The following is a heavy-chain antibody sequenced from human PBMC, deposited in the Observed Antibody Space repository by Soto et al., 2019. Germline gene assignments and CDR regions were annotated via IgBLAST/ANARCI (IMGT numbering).Heavy chain of an antibody. CDR2: ISGSGGST. CDR3: AKDRPGYYDSSGYFPADYYYGMDV. Sequence: GGSLRLSCAASGFTFSSYAMSWVRQAPGKGLEWVSAISGSGGSTYYADSVKGRFTISRDNSKNTLYLQMNSLRAEDTAVYYCAKDRPGYYDSSGYFPADYYYGMDVWGQGTTVTVSS. CDR1: GFTFSSYA. D-gene: IGHD3-22*01. J-gene: IGHJ6*02. V-gene: IGHV3-23*01.